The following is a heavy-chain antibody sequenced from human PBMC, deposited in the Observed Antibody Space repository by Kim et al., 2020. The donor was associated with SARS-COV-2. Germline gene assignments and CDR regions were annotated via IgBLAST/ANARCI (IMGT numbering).Heavy chain of an antibody. V-gene: IGHV4-59*08. CDR3: ARRCTSNWF. Sequence: SETLSLTCTVSDGSINGYYCGWIRQPPGRGLEWIGYIYYGGSTNDNPSLKRRVTISVYTSKYQFSLNLSSVTAADTALYYCARRCTSNWF. CDR2: IYYGGST. J-gene: IGHJ5*01. CDR1: DGSINGYY.